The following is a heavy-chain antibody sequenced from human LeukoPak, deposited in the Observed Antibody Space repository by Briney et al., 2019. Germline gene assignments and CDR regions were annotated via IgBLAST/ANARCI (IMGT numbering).Heavy chain of an antibody. CDR3: ARRYGCSSTSCYTSALDY. CDR2: IYPGDSDT. V-gene: IGHV5-51*01. D-gene: IGHD2-2*02. Sequence: GESPKISCKGSGYSFTSYWIGWVRQMPGKGLEWMGIIYPGDSDTRYSPSFQGQVTISADKSISTAYLQWSSLKASDTAMYYCARRYGCSSTSCYTSALDYWGQGTLVTVSS. J-gene: IGHJ4*02. CDR1: GYSFTSYW.